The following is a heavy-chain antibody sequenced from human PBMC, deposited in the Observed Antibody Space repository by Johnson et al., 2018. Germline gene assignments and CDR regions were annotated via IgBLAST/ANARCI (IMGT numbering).Heavy chain of an antibody. V-gene: IGHV1-2*04. D-gene: IGHD1-1*01. J-gene: IGHJ6*03. Sequence: QVQLVESGAEMTKPGASMKVSCKASGYTFTGYKMHCVRQAPGQGLEWMGRINPNTGGSNSAQEFQGWVTMTRDTSISTAYMEVNRRRSDDTAVYYCAKDDSLQPYFYYYMDVWGKGTTVTVSS. CDR3: AKDDSLQPYFYYYMDV. CDR2: INPNTGGS. CDR1: GYTFTGYK.